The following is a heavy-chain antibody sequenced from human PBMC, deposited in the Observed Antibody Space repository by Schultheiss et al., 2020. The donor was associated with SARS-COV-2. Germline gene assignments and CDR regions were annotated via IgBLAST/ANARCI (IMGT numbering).Heavy chain of an antibody. V-gene: IGHV4-31*03. J-gene: IGHJ5*02. CDR1: GGSISSGGYY. D-gene: IGHD3-3*01. Sequence: SETLSLTCTVSGGSISSGGYYWSWIRQHPGKGLEWIGYIYYSGNTYYNPSLKSRVTISVDTSKNQFSLKLSSVTAADTAVYYCARVYYDFWSGYDMTGNWFDPWGQGTLVTVSS. CDR2: IYYSGNT. CDR3: ARVYYDFWSGYDMTGNWFDP.